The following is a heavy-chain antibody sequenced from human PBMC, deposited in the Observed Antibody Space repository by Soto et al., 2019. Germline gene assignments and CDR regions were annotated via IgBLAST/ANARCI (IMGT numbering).Heavy chain of an antibody. D-gene: IGHD3-3*02. CDR1: GGSISSSSYY. Sequence: WETLSLTCTVSGGSISSSSYYWGWIRQPPGKGLEWIGSIYYSGSTYYNPSLKSRVTISVDTSKNQFSLKLSSVTAADTAVYYCASPKIAFYNRFDPWGYGTLLSASS. V-gene: IGHV4-39*01. CDR3: ASPKIAFYNRFDP. CDR2: IYYSGST. J-gene: IGHJ5*02.